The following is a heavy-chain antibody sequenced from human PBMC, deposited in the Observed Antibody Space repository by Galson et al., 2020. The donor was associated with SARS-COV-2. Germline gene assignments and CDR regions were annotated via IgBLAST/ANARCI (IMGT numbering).Heavy chain of an antibody. CDR2: IKQDGSEK. Sequence: GESLKISCAASGFTFSSYWMSWVRQAPGKGLEWVANIKQDGSEKYYVDSVKGRFTISRDNAKNSLYLQMNSLRAEDTAVYYCARAGEGGYYYRWFDPWGQGTLVTVSS. J-gene: IGHJ5*02. D-gene: IGHD3-22*01. CDR1: GFTFSSYW. V-gene: IGHV3-7*03. CDR3: ARAGEGGYYYRWFDP.